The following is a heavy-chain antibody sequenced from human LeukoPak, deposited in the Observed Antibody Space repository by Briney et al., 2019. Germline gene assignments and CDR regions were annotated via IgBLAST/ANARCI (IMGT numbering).Heavy chain of an antibody. CDR1: GYPFATYW. D-gene: IGHD6-19*01. Sequence: GESLKISCKGSGYPFATYWIGWVREVPGKGLEWVGIIYPGDSDTRYSPSFQGQVTISADKSITTAYLQWSSLKASDTAMYYCARHVVPYSSGLTGFDYWGQGTLVTVSS. CDR3: ARHVVPYSSGLTGFDY. J-gene: IGHJ4*02. V-gene: IGHV5-51*01. CDR2: IYPGDSDT.